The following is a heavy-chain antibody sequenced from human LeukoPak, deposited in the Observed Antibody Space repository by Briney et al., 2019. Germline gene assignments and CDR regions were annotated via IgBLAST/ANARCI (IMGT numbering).Heavy chain of an antibody. CDR1: GFTFSTYA. J-gene: IGHJ4*02. Sequence: GGSLRPSCAASGFTFSTYAMSWVRQAPGKGLEWVSAISANGGSTFYADSVKGRFTVSGDTSKNTIYLQMHSLTAADTAVYYCAKDRSIGTYYTFDHWGQGTLVTVSS. D-gene: IGHD1-26*01. V-gene: IGHV3-23*01. CDR3: AKDRSIGTYYTFDH. CDR2: ISANGGST.